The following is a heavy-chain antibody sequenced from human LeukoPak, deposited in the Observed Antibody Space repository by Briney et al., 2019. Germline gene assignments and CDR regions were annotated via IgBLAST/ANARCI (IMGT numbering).Heavy chain of an antibody. CDR1: GYTLTELS. Sequence: ASVKVSCKVSGYTLTELSMHWVRQAPGKGLEWMGGSDPEDGETIYAQKFQGRVTMTEDTSTDTAYMELSSLRSEDTAVYYCATAGAIVARDAFDIWGQGTMVTVSS. V-gene: IGHV1-24*01. J-gene: IGHJ3*02. D-gene: IGHD3-22*01. CDR2: SDPEDGET. CDR3: ATAGAIVARDAFDI.